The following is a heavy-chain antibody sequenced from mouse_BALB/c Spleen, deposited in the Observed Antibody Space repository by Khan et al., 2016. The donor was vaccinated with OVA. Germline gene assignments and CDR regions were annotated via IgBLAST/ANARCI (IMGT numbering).Heavy chain of an antibody. D-gene: IGHD1-1*01. CDR2: INPSTGYT. J-gene: IGHJ2*01. CDR3: ARRGLRWDFDY. CDR1: GYTFINYW. Sequence: QVRLQQSGAELAKPGASVKMSCKASGYTFINYWILWVKKRPGQGLEWIGYINPSTGYTEYNQNFKDKATLTADKSYSPAYMQLSSLTSEDSAVYYCARRGLRWDFDYWGQGTTLTVSS. V-gene: IGHV1-7*01.